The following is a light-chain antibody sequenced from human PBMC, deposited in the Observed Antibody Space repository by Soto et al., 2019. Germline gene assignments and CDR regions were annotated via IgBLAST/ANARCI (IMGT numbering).Light chain of an antibody. CDR2: GAS. CDR3: QQYGRSPAT. Sequence: EIVLTQSPGTLSLSPGERATLSCRASQSVTSGYLAWYQQRPGQAPRLLIHGASSRASGIPNRFIGSGSGTDFTLTISRLETEAFAVYHCQQYGRSPATFGQGTKLKIK. CDR1: QSVTSGY. V-gene: IGKV3-20*01. J-gene: IGKJ2*01.